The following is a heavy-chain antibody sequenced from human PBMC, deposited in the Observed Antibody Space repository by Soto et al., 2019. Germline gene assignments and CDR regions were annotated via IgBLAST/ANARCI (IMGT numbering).Heavy chain of an antibody. Sequence: GGSLRLSCAASGFTFSSYWMHWVRQAPGKGLVWVSRINSDGSTTTYADSVKGRFTISRDNAKNTLYLQMNSLRAEDTAVYYCASPSSSWYFDYWGQGTLVTVSS. D-gene: IGHD6-13*01. CDR2: INSDGSTT. CDR3: ASPSSSWYFDY. J-gene: IGHJ4*02. CDR1: GFTFSSYW. V-gene: IGHV3-74*01.